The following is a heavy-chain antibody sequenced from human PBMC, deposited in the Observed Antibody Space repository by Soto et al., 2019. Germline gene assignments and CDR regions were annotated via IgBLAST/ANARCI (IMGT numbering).Heavy chain of an antibody. CDR3: ARTYCGGDCYSPPGDAFDI. CDR2: IYPGDSDT. V-gene: IGHV5-51*01. CDR1: GYSFTSYL. J-gene: IGHJ3*02. Sequence: GESLKISCKGSGYSFTSYLICWVRQMPVKGLEWMGIIYPGDSDTRYSPSFQGQVTISADKSISTAYLQWSSLKASDTAMYYCARTYCGGDCYSPPGDAFDICGQGTMVTVSS. D-gene: IGHD2-21*02.